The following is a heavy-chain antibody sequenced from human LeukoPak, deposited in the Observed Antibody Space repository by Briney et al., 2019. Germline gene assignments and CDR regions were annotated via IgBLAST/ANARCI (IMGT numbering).Heavy chain of an antibody. Sequence: GASVKVSCKASGYTFTGYYMHWVRQAPGQGLEWMGWINPDSGGTNYAQKFQGRVTMTRDTSISTAYMELNRLRSDDTAVYYCARVGGNYQGFDFDYWGQGTLVTVPS. CDR3: ARVGGNYQGFDFDY. CDR2: INPDSGGT. V-gene: IGHV1-2*02. D-gene: IGHD1-26*01. J-gene: IGHJ4*02. CDR1: GYTFTGYY.